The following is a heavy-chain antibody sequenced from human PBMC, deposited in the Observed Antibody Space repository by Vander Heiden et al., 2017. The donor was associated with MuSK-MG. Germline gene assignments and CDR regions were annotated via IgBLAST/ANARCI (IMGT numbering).Heavy chain of an antibody. CDR1: GGTFSSYA. CDR2: IIPIFGTA. J-gene: IGHJ3*02. D-gene: IGHD3-22*01. V-gene: IGHV1-69*01. Sequence: QVQLVQSGAEVKKPGSSVKVSCKASGGTFSSYAISWVRQAPGQGLEWMGGIIPIFGTANYAQKFQGRVTITADESTSTAYMELSSLRSEDTAVYYCARDHYDSSGHLGNDAFDIWGQGTMVTVSS. CDR3: ARDHYDSSGHLGNDAFDI.